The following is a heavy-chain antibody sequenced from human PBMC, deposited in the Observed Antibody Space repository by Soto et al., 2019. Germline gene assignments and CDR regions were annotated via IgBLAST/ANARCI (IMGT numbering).Heavy chain of an antibody. J-gene: IGHJ6*02. Sequence: PGGSLRLSCAASGFTFSSYAMSWVRQAPGKGLEWVSAISGSGGSTYYADSVKGRFTISRDNSKNTLYLQMNSLRAEDTAVYYWAKRNRDSIIFLGVPIPDFAPYYYGMDVGGQGTTVPVS. CDR3: AKRNRDSIIFLGVPIPDFAPYYYGMDV. D-gene: IGHD3-3*01. CDR2: ISGSGGST. V-gene: IGHV3-23*01. CDR1: GFTFSSYA.